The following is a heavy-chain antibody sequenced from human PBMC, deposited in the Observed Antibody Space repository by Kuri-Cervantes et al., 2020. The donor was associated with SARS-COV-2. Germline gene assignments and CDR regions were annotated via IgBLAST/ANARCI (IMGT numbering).Heavy chain of an antibody. CDR2: ISGSGGST. V-gene: IGHV3-23*01. D-gene: IGHD1-26*01. J-gene: IGHJ4*02. Sequence: GESLKISCAASGFTFSNYAMSWVRQASGKGLEWVSAISGSGGSTYYADSVKGRFTISRDNSKNTLYLQMNSLRAEDTAVYYCARPFSGSYSDLFDYWGQGTLVTVSS. CDR1: GFTFSNYA. CDR3: ARPFSGSYSDLFDY.